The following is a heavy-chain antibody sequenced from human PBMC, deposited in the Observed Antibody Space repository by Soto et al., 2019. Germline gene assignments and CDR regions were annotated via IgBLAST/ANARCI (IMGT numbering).Heavy chain of an antibody. CDR1: GGTFSSYA. D-gene: IGHD4-17*01. Sequence: QVQLVQSGAEVKKPGSSVKVSCKASGGTFSSYAISWVRQAPGQGLEWMGGIIPIFGTATYAQKYQGRVTITADESTSTAYMELSSLRSEDTDVYYCARRPLVTTDYYFDYGRQGTLVTVSS. CDR2: IIPIFGTA. J-gene: IGHJ4*02. CDR3: ARRPLVTTDYYFDY. V-gene: IGHV1-69*01.